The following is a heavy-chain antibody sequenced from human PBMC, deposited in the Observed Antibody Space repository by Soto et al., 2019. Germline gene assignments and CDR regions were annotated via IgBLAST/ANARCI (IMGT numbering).Heavy chain of an antibody. D-gene: IGHD1-26*01. Sequence: SVKVPRKTSGYTSTSYGIYWVRQAPGQGLEWMGWISAYNGSTNYAQKLQGRVTMTTDTPTSTAYMELRSLRSDDTAVYYCARMSSGSYGADWGQGTLVTVSS. V-gene: IGHV1-18*01. CDR2: ISAYNGST. CDR1: GYTSTSYG. J-gene: IGHJ4*02. CDR3: ARMSSGSYGAD.